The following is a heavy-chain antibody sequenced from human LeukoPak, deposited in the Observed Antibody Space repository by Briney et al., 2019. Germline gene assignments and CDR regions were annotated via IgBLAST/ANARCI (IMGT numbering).Heavy chain of an antibody. CDR1: GFTFSSYE. CDR2: IKSDGSEK. CDR3: AREGYPLPHDAFDI. J-gene: IGHJ3*02. V-gene: IGHV3-7*01. Sequence: PGGSLRLSCAASGFTFSSYEMNWVRQAPGKGLEWVATIKSDGSEKYYVDSVKGRFTISRDNAKNSLYLQMNSLRVEDTAVYFCAREGYPLPHDAFDIWGQGTMLTVSS. D-gene: IGHD6-13*01.